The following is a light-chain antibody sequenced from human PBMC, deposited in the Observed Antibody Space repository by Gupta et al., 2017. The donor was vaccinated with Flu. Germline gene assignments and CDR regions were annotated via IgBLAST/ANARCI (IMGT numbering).Light chain of an antibody. CDR3: QQYGSSPYS. CDR2: GAS. Sequence: ELELSHSRDTLCLPPRERATRSCRASQSVSSSSLAWYQQKPGQAPRLLIYGASSRATGIPDRFTGSGSGTDFTLTISRLEPEDFAVYFCQQYGSSPYSFGQGTKLEIK. CDR1: QSVSSSS. J-gene: IGKJ2*03. V-gene: IGKV3-20*01.